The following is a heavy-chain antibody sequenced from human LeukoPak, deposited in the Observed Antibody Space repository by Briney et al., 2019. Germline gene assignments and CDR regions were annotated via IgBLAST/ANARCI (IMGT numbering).Heavy chain of an antibody. V-gene: IGHV4-34*01. J-gene: IGHJ6*02. CDR2: INHSGST. CDR1: GGSFSGYY. CDR3: ARNRYQLLRYYYYYYGMDV. D-gene: IGHD2-2*01. Sequence: SETLSLTRAVYGGSFSGYYWSWIRQPPGKGLEWIGEINHSGSTNYNPSLKSRATISVDTSKNQFSLKPSSVTAADTAVYYCARNRYQLLRYYYYYYGMDVWGQGTTVTVSS.